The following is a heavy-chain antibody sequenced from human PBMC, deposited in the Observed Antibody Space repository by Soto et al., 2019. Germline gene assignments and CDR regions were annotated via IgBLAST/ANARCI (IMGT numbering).Heavy chain of an antibody. Sequence: TLSLTCVISGDRVSNNSTAWNWIRQSPSRGLEWLGRTYYRSKWYNDYAVSVKSRVIINPDTSKNQFSLQLNSVTPEDTAVYYCARERYGDYGRGTFDIWGQGTMVTVSS. V-gene: IGHV6-1*01. CDR1: GDRVSNNSTA. CDR3: ARERYGDYGRGTFDI. J-gene: IGHJ3*02. D-gene: IGHD4-17*01. CDR2: TYYRSKWYN.